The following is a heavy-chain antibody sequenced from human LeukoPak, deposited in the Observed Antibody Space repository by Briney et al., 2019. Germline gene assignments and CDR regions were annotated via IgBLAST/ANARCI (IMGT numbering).Heavy chain of an antibody. D-gene: IGHD3-16*02. CDR3: ARAVYDCVWGSYRSDAFDI. V-gene: IGHV3-7*01. Sequence: GGSLRLSCAASGFTFSSYSMSWVRQAPGKALEWVANIKQDESEKYYVASVKGRFTISRDNAKNSLYLQMNSLRAEDTAVYYCARAVYDCVWGSYRSDAFDIWGQGTMVTVSS. CDR2: IKQDESEK. J-gene: IGHJ3*02. CDR1: GFTFSSYS.